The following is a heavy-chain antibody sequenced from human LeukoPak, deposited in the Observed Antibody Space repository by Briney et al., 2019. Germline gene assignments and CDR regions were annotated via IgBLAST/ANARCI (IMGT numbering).Heavy chain of an antibody. D-gene: IGHD3-10*01. CDR1: GFTFSSYA. V-gene: IGHV3-23*01. Sequence: GGSLRLPCAASGFTFSSYAMNWVRQAPGKGLEWVSSISTSGVTTYYADSVNGRFTISRDNSKNMLNLQMDSLRAEDTAIYFCAKDYGSGTYYAPSSSDYWGQGTLVTVSS. CDR2: ISTSGVTT. J-gene: IGHJ4*02. CDR3: AKDYGSGTYYAPSSSDY.